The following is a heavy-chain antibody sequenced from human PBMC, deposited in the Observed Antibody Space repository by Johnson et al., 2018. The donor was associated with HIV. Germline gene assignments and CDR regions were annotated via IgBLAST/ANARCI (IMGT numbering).Heavy chain of an antibody. CDR1: GFTFRSYW. CDR3: TTDWEYYYGSGKLDAFDM. J-gene: IGHJ3*02. D-gene: IGHD3-10*01. CDR2: ITQDGREK. V-gene: IGHV3-7*03. Sequence: VQLVESGGGLVQPGGSLRLSCAASGFTFRSYWMSWVRQAPGKGLEWVANITQDGREKYYVDSVKGRFTISRDNAKNSLYLHMNSLKVDDTAVYYCTTDWEYYYGSGKLDAFDMWGQGTMVTVSS.